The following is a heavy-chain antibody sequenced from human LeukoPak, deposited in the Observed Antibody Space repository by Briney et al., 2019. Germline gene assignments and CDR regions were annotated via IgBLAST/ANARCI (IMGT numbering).Heavy chain of an antibody. Sequence: PSETLSLTCTVSGGSISSGSYYWSWIRQPAGKGLEWIGRIYTSGSTNYNPSLKSRVTISVDTSKNQFSLKLSSVTAADTAVYYCARRTYYDFWSGYPPLPNYFDYWGQGTLVTVSS. CDR3: ARRTYYDFWSGYPPLPNYFDY. V-gene: IGHV4-61*02. D-gene: IGHD3-3*01. CDR2: IYTSGST. J-gene: IGHJ4*02. CDR1: GGSISSGSYY.